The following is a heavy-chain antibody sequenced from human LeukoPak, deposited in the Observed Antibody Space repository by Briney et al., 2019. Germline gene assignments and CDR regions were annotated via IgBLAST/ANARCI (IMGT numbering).Heavy chain of an antibody. D-gene: IGHD2-21*01. CDR3: ARVINWFDP. CDR2: ISDTITYT. V-gene: IGHV3-21*05. J-gene: IGHJ5*02. Sequence: GGSLRLSCAASGFTFSSFSMNWVRQAPGKGLEWVSYISDTITYTNYADSVKGRFTISRDNAKNSLYLQMNSLRAEDTAIYYCARVINWFDPWGQGTLVTVSS. CDR1: GFTFSSFS.